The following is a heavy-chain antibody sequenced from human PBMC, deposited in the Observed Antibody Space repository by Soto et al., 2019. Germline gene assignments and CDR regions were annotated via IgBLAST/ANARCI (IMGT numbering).Heavy chain of an antibody. Sequence: SETLSLTCTVSGGSISSYYWSWIRQPPGKGLEWIGYIYYSGSTNYNPSLKSRVTISVDTSKNQFSLKLSSVSAADTAVYYCARDRITSSWYEGLPNSDYYYYYGMDVWGQGTTVTVSS. D-gene: IGHD6-13*01. CDR1: GGSISSYY. CDR3: ARDRITSSWYEGLPNSDYYYYYGMDV. V-gene: IGHV4-59*01. CDR2: IYYSGST. J-gene: IGHJ6*02.